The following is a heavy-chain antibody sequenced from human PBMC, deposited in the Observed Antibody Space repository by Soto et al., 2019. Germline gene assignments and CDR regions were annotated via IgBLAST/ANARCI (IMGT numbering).Heavy chain of an antibody. CDR3: AGKRITIVGVVTPYYYYGMDV. CDR1: GGTFSSYA. V-gene: IGHV1-69*12. J-gene: IGHJ6*02. Sequence: QVQLVQSGAEVKKPGSSVKVSCKASGGTFSSYAISWVRQAPGQGLEWMGGIIPIFGTANYAQKFQGRVTITADESTSTAYMELSSLRSEDTAVYYCAGKRITIVGVVTPYYYYGMDVWGQGTTVTVSS. CDR2: IIPIFGTA. D-gene: IGHD3-3*01.